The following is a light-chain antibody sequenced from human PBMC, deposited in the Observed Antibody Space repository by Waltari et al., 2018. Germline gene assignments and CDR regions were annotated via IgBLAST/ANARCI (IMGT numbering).Light chain of an antibody. CDR3: QQYGTLPRT. Sequence: EIVLTQSPATLSLSPGERATLSCRASQSVSSYLAWYQQKPGQAPRLLIYDASNRATGIPARFSGSGSGTDFTLTIIRLEPEDFAVYYCQQYGTLPRTFGQGTKVELK. V-gene: IGKV3-11*01. CDR2: DAS. J-gene: IGKJ1*01. CDR1: QSVSSY.